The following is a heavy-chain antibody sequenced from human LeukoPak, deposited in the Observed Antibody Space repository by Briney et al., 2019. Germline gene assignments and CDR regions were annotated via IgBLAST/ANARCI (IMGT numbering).Heavy chain of an antibody. Sequence: PSETLSLTCTVSGGSISSYYWSWIRQPPGKGLEWIGYIYYSGSTNYNPSLKSRVTISVDTSKNQFSLKLSSVTAADTAVYYCARAGIAVADSYYYYMDVWGKGTTVTVSS. D-gene: IGHD6-19*01. CDR1: GGSISSYY. V-gene: IGHV4-59*08. CDR3: ARAGIAVADSYYYYMDV. CDR2: IYYSGST. J-gene: IGHJ6*03.